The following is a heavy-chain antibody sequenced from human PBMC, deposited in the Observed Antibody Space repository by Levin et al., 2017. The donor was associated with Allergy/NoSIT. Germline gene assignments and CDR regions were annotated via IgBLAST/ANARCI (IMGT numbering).Heavy chain of an antibody. V-gene: IGHV4-59*01. D-gene: IGHD6-13*01. J-gene: IGHJ4*02. Sequence: SETLSLTCTVSGGSISSYYWSWIRQPPGKGLEWIGYIYYSGSTNYNPSLKSRVTISVDTSKNQFSLKLSSVTAADTAVYYCAREPGTRAAAGRGGLNYFDYWGQGTLVTVSS. CDR3: AREPGTRAAAGRGGLNYFDY. CDR2: IYYSGST. CDR1: GGSISSYY.